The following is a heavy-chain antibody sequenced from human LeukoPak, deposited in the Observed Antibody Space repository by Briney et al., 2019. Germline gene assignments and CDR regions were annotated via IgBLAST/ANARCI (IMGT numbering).Heavy chain of an antibody. Sequence: SETLSLTCTVSGGSISAYYWSWIRQPPGKGLEWIGYVYYSGATNYNPSLKSRVTISLETSKNQFSVRLTSVTAADTAVYYFARRVAVTGIYCFDLWGQGTPVPVSS. D-gene: IGHD6-19*01. CDR3: ARRVAVTGIYCFDL. CDR2: VYYSGAT. J-gene: IGHJ4*02. V-gene: IGHV4-59*08. CDR1: GGSISAYY.